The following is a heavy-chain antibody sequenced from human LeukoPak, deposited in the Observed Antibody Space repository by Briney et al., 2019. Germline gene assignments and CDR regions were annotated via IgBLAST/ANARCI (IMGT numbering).Heavy chain of an antibody. Sequence: SETLSLTCTVPGGSISSYYWSWIRQPPGKGLEWIGYIYYSGSTNYNPSLKSRVTISVDTSKNQFSLKLSSVTAADTAVYYCARAGGWYFDLWGRGTLVTVSS. J-gene: IGHJ2*01. D-gene: IGHD3-16*01. CDR2: IYYSGST. V-gene: IGHV4-59*01. CDR1: GGSISSYY. CDR3: ARAGGWYFDL.